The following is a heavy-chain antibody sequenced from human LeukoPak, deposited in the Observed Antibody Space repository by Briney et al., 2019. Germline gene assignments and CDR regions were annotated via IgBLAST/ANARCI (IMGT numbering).Heavy chain of an antibody. CDR2: FDPEDGET. D-gene: IGHD1-26*01. CDR1: GYTFTGYY. J-gene: IGHJ3*02. CDR3: ATDVRWEPEMYDAFDI. V-gene: IGHV1-24*01. Sequence: GASVKVSCKASGYTFTGYYMHWVRQAPGKGLEWMGGFDPEDGETIYAQKFQGRVTMTEDTSTDTAYMELSSLRSEDTAVYYCATDVRWEPEMYDAFDIWGQGTMVTVSS.